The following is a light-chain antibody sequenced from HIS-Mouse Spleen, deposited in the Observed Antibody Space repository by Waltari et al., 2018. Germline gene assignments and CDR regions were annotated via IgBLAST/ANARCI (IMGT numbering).Light chain of an antibody. J-gene: IGKJ1*01. Sequence: DIQLTQSPSFLSASVGDRVTITCRASQGISSYLAWCQQKPGKAPKLLIYAASTLQSGVPSRFSGRGSGTEFTLTISSLQPEDFATYYCQQLNSYPPSFGQGTKVEIK. V-gene: IGKV1-9*01. CDR1: QGISSY. CDR3: QQLNSYPPS. CDR2: AAS.